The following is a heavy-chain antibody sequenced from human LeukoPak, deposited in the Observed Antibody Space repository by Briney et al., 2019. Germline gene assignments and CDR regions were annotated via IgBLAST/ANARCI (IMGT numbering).Heavy chain of an antibody. CDR1: GGPISSSGYY. V-gene: IGHV4-39*02. Sequence: PSETLSLTCTVSGGPISSSGYYWGWIRQPPGKGLEWIGTIYYTGTTYYDPSLKSRVTISVDTSKNHFSLRLSSVTAADTAVYYCARRGSSGFLYYFDYWGQGILVTVSS. CDR3: ARRGSSGFLYYFDY. J-gene: IGHJ4*02. CDR2: IYYTGTT. D-gene: IGHD6-19*01.